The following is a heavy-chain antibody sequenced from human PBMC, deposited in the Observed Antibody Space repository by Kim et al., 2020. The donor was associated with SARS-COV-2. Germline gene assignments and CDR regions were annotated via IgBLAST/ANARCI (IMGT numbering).Heavy chain of an antibody. Sequence: SLRLSCAASGFTFSSYAMHWVRQAPGKGLEWVAVISYDGSNKYYADSVKGRFTISRDNSKNTLYLQMNSLRAEDTAVYYCARDLFYYYDSSGYYYVDYYYGMDVWGQGTTVTVSS. D-gene: IGHD3-22*01. CDR1: GFTFSSYA. CDR2: ISYDGSNK. V-gene: IGHV3-30*04. J-gene: IGHJ6*02. CDR3: ARDLFYYYDSSGYYYVDYYYGMDV.